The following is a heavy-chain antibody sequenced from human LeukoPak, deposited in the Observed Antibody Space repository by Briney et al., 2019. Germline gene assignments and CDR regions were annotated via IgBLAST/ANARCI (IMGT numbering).Heavy chain of an antibody. Sequence: GGSLRLSCVASAFTFSDYYMSWICQAPGKGLEWVSYISSSGGTIYYADSVRGRFTISRDNAKNSLYLQMNSLRAEDTAVYYCARTYYYGSGSYYNVLWYFDYWGQGTLVTVSS. CDR2: ISSSGGTI. CDR1: AFTFSDYY. V-gene: IGHV3-11*01. J-gene: IGHJ4*02. D-gene: IGHD3-10*01. CDR3: ARTYYYGSGSYYNVLWYFDY.